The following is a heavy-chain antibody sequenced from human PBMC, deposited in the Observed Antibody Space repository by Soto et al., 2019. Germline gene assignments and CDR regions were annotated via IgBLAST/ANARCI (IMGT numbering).Heavy chain of an antibody. CDR1: GFTFSSYS. V-gene: IGHV3-21*01. D-gene: IGHD1-7*01. J-gene: IGHJ4*02. Sequence: GGSLRLSCAASGFTFSSYSMNWVRQAPGKGLEWVSSISSSSSYIYYADSVKGRFTISRDNAKNSLYLQMNSLRAEDTAVYYCARDQKRAWNYDYWGQGTLVTVSS. CDR3: ARDQKRAWNYDY. CDR2: ISSSSSYI.